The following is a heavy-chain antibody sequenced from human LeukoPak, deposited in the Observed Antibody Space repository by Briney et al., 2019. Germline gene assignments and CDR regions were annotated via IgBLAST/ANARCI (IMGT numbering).Heavy chain of an antibody. CDR1: GYSFTSYW. CDR3: ARHPNPNYGDYIDY. J-gene: IGHJ4*02. D-gene: IGHD4-17*01. V-gene: IGHV5-51*01. Sequence: GESLKISCKGSGYSFTSYWIGWVRPVPGKGLEWMGIIYPGDSDTRYSLSFQGQVTISADKSISTAYLQWSSLKASDTAMYYCARHPNPNYGDYIDYWGQGTLVTVSS. CDR2: IYPGDSDT.